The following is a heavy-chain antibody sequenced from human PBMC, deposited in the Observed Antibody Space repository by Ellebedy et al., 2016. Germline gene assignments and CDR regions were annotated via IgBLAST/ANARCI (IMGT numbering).Heavy chain of an antibody. CDR2: IYYSGST. D-gene: IGHD2-15*01. CDR1: SGSISSYY. CDR3: ARDCSGGSCSEDYYYYGMDV. Sequence: SETLSLTCTVSSGSISSYYWSWIRQPPGKGLEWIGYIYYSGSTNYNPSLKSRVTISVDTSKNQFSLKLSSVTAADTAVYYCARDCSGGSCSEDYYYYGMDVWGQGTTVTVSS. J-gene: IGHJ6*02. V-gene: IGHV4-59*01.